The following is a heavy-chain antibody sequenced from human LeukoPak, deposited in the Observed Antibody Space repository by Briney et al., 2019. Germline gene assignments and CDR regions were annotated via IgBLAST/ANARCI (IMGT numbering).Heavy chain of an antibody. CDR2: INGDGNRV. V-gene: IGHV3-74*01. Sequence: GGSLRLSCAASGFTFSSYWMHWVGQAPGKGLVWVSRINGDGNRVRYADSVKGRFSISRDNAKNTLYLQMNSLRAEDTAVYYCAREVGDYYDSSGSFGYWGQGTLVTVSS. CDR1: GFTFSSYW. CDR3: AREVGDYYDSSGSFGY. J-gene: IGHJ4*02. D-gene: IGHD3-22*01.